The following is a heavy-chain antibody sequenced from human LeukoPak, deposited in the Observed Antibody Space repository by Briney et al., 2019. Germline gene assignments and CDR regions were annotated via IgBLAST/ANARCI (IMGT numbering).Heavy chain of an antibody. CDR2: ISGSGVTT. J-gene: IGHJ6*02. CDR3: ARNQQLGGHSYYYYGMDV. D-gene: IGHD3-16*01. V-gene: IGHV3-23*01. CDR1: GFTFSNYA. Sequence: GGSLRLSCVASGFTFSNYAMSWVRQAPGKGLDWVSVISGSGVTTYYADSVKGRFTISRDNSKNTLYLQMNSLRADDTAIYYCARNQQLGGHSYYYYGMDVWGQGTTVTVSS.